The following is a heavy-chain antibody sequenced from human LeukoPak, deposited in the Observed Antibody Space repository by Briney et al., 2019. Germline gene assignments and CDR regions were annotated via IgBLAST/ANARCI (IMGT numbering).Heavy chain of an antibody. CDR1: GGSFSGYY. V-gene: IGHV4-34*01. CDR3: ASVSSDDSSGSDY. J-gene: IGHJ4*02. D-gene: IGHD3-22*01. Sequence: SETLSLTCAVYGGSFSGYYWSWIRQPPGKGLEWIGEINHSGSTYYNPSLKSRVTISVDTSKNQFSLKLSSVTAADTAVYYCASVSSDDSSGSDYWGQGTLVTVSS. CDR2: INHSGST.